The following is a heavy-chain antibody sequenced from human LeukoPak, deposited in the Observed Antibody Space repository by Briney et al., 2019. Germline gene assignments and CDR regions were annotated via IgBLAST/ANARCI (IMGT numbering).Heavy chain of an antibody. D-gene: IGHD1-14*01. Sequence: SETLSLTCTVSGGSISSYYWSWIRQPPGKGLEWIGYIYYSGSTNYNPSLKSRVTISVDTSKNQFSLKLSSVTAADTAVYYCAKHNTEAFDIWGQGTMVTVSS. CDR2: IYYSGST. CDR3: AKHNTEAFDI. CDR1: GGSISSYY. J-gene: IGHJ3*02. V-gene: IGHV4-59*01.